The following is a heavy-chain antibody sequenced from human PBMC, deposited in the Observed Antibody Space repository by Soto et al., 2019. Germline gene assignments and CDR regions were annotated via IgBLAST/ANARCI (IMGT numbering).Heavy chain of an antibody. V-gene: IGHV3-23*01. CDR2: ISYGGGTT. CDR1: EFTFSNYA. D-gene: IGHD3-22*01. CDR3: AKNPGYYYDSTGYHFDY. Sequence: GGSLRLSCAASEFTFSNYAMSWVRQAPGKGLEWVSAISYGGGTTYYADSVKGRFTISRDNSQNTLYLQMNSLRAEDTAVYYSAKNPGYYYDSTGYHFDYWGQGTLVTVSS. J-gene: IGHJ4*02.